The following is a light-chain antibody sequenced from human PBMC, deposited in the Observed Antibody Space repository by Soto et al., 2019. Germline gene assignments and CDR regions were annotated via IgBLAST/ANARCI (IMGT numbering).Light chain of an antibody. V-gene: IGLV2-14*01. CDR3: ASYTNGTTYV. CDR1: NSDVGGYNY. Sequence: QSALTQPASVSGSPGQSITISCTGTNSDVGGYNYVSWYQQHPGKAPKLLIYEVSSRPSGLSNRFSGSKSGNTASLIISGLQAEDEADYSCASYTNGTTYVFGNGPKLTVL. J-gene: IGLJ1*01. CDR2: EVS.